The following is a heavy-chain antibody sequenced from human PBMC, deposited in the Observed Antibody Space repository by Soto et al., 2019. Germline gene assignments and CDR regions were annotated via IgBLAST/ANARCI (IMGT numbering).Heavy chain of an antibody. CDR3: ARAPQWGGWWFDP. V-gene: IGHV3-30*03. Sequence: QVQLVESGGGVVQPGRSLRLSCAASGFTFSSYGMHWVRQAPGKGLEWVAVISYDGSNKYYADSVKGRFTISRDNSKNTLYLQMNSLRAEDTAVYYCARAPQWGGWWFDPWGQGTLVTVSS. D-gene: IGHD3-16*01. J-gene: IGHJ5*02. CDR1: GFTFSSYG. CDR2: ISYDGSNK.